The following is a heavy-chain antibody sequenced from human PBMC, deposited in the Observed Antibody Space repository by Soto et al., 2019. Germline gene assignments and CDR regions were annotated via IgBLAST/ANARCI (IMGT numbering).Heavy chain of an antibody. J-gene: IGHJ6*03. V-gene: IGHV3-66*01. CDR3: ARDRSENYYYYMDV. CDR1: GFTVSSNY. CDR2: IYSGGST. Sequence: GGSLRLSCAASGFTVSSNYMSWVRQAPGKGLEWVSVIYSGGSTYYADSGEGRITISRYNYKNKQHLQMNSLRAEDTAVYYCARDRSENYYYYMDVWGQGTTVTVSS.